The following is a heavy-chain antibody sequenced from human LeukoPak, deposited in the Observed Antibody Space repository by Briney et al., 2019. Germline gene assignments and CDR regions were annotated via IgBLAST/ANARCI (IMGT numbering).Heavy chain of an antibody. CDR2: IRVSGNT. Sequence: VGSLRLSCAASGLTFGSHPMRWVPQGPGKGLECVSAIRVSGNTYHAHSVKGRFAISRDSSKNTLYLQMHSLRAEDEAVYYCAKAPVTTCSGAYCYPFDYWRQGTLVTVSS. J-gene: IGHJ4*02. CDR3: AKAPVTTCSGAYCYPFDY. CDR1: GLTFGSHP. V-gene: IGHV3-23*01. D-gene: IGHD2-15*01.